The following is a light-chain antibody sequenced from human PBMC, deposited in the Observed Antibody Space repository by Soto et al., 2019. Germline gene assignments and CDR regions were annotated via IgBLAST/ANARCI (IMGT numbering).Light chain of an antibody. V-gene: IGKV3-15*01. CDR3: QYYDKLAKAIT. CDR2: GAS. CDR1: HSVSQSVSSK. Sequence: EIVMTQSPATLSVSPGERVTLSCRASHSVSQSVSSKLAWYQQKPGRAPRLLIHGASTRATGIPARFSGSGSGTDFTLTISRLEPEDFAVYYCQYYDKLAKAITFGQGTRLEIK. J-gene: IGKJ5*01.